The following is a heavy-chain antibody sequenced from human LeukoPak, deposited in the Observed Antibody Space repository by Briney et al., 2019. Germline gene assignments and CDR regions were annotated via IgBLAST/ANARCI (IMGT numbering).Heavy chain of an antibody. CDR2: INQHGSQI. Sequence: GGSLRLSCAASGFTFSNSWMSWVRQAPGRGLEWVASINQHGSQIHYVDSVKGRFTISRDNAKNSLYLEMSSLRAEDTAVYYCASSRGSWPDYFDYWGQGTLVTVSS. CDR3: ASSRGSWPDYFDY. CDR1: GFTFSNSW. J-gene: IGHJ4*02. V-gene: IGHV3-7*01. D-gene: IGHD6-13*01.